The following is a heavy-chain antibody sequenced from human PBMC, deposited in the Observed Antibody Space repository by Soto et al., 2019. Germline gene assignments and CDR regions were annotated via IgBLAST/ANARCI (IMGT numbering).Heavy chain of an antibody. CDR2: INAGNGNT. CDR3: ARSASGYYNNWFDP. CDR1: GYTFTGYY. V-gene: IGHV1-3*01. J-gene: IGHJ5*02. Sequence: ASVKVSCKASGYTFTGYYMHWVRQAPGQRLEWMGWINAGNGNTKYSQKFQGRVTITRDTSASTAYMELSSLRSEDTAVYYCARSASGYYNNWFDPWGQGTLVTVSS. D-gene: IGHD3-3*01.